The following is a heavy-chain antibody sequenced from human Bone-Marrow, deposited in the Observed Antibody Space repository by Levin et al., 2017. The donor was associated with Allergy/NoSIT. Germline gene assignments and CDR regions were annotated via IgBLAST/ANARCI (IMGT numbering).Heavy chain of an antibody. V-gene: IGHV1-69*13. CDR3: ASSQADPYSSGWYDLTPAQFDY. CDR2: IIPIFGTA. CDR1: GGTFSSYA. J-gene: IGHJ4*02. D-gene: IGHD6-19*01. Sequence: VASVKVSCKASGGTFSSYAISWVRQAPGQGLEWMGGIIPIFGTANYAQKFQGRVTITADESTSTAYMELSSLRSEDTAVYYCASSQADPYSSGWYDLTPAQFDYWGQGTLVTVSS.